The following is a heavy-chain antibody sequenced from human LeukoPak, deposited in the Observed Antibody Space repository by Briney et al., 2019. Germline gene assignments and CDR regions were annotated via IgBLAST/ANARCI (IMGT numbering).Heavy chain of an antibody. CDR2: IYYSGST. Sequence: SETLSLTCSVSGGSISSHYWSWIRQPPGKGLEWIGYIYYSGSTYYNPSLKSRVTISVDTSKNQFSLKLSSVTAADTAVYYCARAITMSWFDPWGQGTLVTVSS. D-gene: IGHD3-22*01. J-gene: IGHJ5*02. CDR3: ARAITMSWFDP. CDR1: GGSISSHY. V-gene: IGHV4-59*06.